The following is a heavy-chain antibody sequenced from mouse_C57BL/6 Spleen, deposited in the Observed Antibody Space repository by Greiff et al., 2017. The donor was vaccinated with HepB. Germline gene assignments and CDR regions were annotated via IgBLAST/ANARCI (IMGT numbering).Heavy chain of an antibody. CDR2: IDPENGDT. D-gene: IGHD2-3*01. V-gene: IGHV14-4*01. CDR3: TSRWLPPFAY. CDR1: GFNIKDDY. J-gene: IGHJ3*01. Sequence: EVQLQQSGAELVRPGASVKLSCTASGFNIKDDYMHWVKQRPEQGLEWIGWIDPENGDTEYASKFQGKATITADTSSNTAYLQLSSLTSEDTAVYYCTSRWLPPFAYWGQGTLVTVSA.